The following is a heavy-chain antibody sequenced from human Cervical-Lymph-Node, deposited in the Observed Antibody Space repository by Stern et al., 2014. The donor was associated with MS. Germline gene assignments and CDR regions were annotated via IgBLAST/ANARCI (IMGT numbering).Heavy chain of an antibody. J-gene: IGHJ6*02. CDR2: ISYDGSNK. D-gene: IGHD6-6*01. CDR3: AKSSSPSHYYYYGMDV. Sequence: VQLVESGGGVVQPGRSLRLSCAASGFTFSSYGMHWVRQAPGKGLEWVAVISYDGSNKVYADSVKGRFTISRDNSKNTLYLQMNSLRAEDTAVYYCAKSSSPSHYYYYGMDVWGQGTTVTVSS. CDR1: GFTFSSYG. V-gene: IGHV3-30*18.